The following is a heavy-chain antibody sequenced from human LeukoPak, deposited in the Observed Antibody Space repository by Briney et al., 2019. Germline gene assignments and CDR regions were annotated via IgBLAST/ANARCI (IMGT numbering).Heavy chain of an antibody. D-gene: IGHD6-19*01. CDR1: RFTFSSYW. CDR2: IKQDGSEK. V-gene: IGHV3-7*03. J-gene: IGHJ3*02. Sequence: QPGGSLRLSCAASRFTFSSYWMSWVRQAPGKGLEWVANIKQDGSEKYYVDSVKGRFTISRDNAKNSLFLQMNSLRAEDTAVYYCARGSEQWLGDAFDIWGQGTMVTVS. CDR3: ARGSEQWLGDAFDI.